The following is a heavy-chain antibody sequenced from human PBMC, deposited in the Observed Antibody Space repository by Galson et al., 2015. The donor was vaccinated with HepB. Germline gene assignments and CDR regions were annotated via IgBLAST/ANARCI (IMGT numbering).Heavy chain of an antibody. Sequence: SLRLSCAASGFTFDDYTMHWVRQAPGKGLEWVSLISWDGGSTYYADSVKGRFTISRDNSKNSLYLQMNSLRTEDTALYYCAKDITPTAYQLLEGGFDYWGQGTLVTVSS. J-gene: IGHJ4*02. D-gene: IGHD2-2*01. CDR1: GFTFDDYT. CDR3: AKDITPTAYQLLEGGFDY. V-gene: IGHV3-43*01. CDR2: ISWDGGST.